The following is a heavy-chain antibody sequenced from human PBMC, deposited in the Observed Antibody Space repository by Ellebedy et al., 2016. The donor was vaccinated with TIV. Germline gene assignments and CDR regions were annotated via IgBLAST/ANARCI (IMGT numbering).Heavy chain of an antibody. CDR2: IKDDRSTV. J-gene: IGHJ5*02. CDR1: GLTFSSSW. Sequence: GGSLRLSXVVSGLTFSSSWMHWVRQAPGKGLVWVSRIKDDRSTVSYADSVKGRFTVSRDNAKNTLYLQMNSLRVEDTAVYHCARSDWFDPWGQGTLVTVSS. V-gene: IGHV3-74*01. CDR3: ARSDWFDP.